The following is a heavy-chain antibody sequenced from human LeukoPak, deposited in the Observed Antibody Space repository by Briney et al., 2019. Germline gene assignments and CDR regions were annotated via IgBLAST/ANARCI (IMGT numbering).Heavy chain of an antibody. J-gene: IGHJ6*04. CDR2: IYTSGST. CDR1: GGSISSYY. CDR3: ARSSCSDV. V-gene: IGHV4-4*07. D-gene: IGHD3-10*01. Sequence: SETLSLTCTVSGGSISSYYWSWIRQPAGKGLEWIGHIYTSGSTNYNPSLKSRVTISVDTSKNQSPLKLSSVTAADTGGYYCARSSCSDVWGKGTTVTISS.